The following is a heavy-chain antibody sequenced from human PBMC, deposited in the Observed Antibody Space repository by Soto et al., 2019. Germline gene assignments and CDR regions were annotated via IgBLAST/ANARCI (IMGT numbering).Heavy chain of an antibody. V-gene: IGHV3-7*01. D-gene: IGHD2-8*01. CDR2: IKQDGSEK. Sequence: GGSLRLSCAASGFSFSTYLMTWVFQAQGKGLEWVANIKQDGSEKYSVDSVKGRFTISRDNAKNSLYLQMNSLRAEDTAVYYCASLGYCTNGVCYTDFYFDYWGQGTLVTVSS. CDR3: ASLGYCTNGVCYTDFYFDY. CDR1: GFSFSTYL. J-gene: IGHJ4*02.